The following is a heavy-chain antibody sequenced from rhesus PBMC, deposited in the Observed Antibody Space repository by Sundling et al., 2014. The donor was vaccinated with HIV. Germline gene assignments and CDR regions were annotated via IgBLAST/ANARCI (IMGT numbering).Heavy chain of an antibody. CDR1: GFSLSTSGMG. J-gene: IGHJ4*01. CDR3: ARRGHEDDYAHYDY. CDR2: IYWDDDK. V-gene: IGHV2-174*02. D-gene: IGHD3-9*01. Sequence: QVTLKESGPALVKPTQTLTLTCTFSGFSLSTSGMGVGWIRQPPGKTLECLAHIYWDDDKPYSTSLKSRFIISKDTSKNQVVLTMTNMDPVDTATYYCARRGHEDDYAHYDYWGQGVLVTVSS.